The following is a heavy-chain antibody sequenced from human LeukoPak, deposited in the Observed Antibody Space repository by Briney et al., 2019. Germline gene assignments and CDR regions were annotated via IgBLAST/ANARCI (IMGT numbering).Heavy chain of an antibody. Sequence: ASVKVSCKASGYTFTSYDINWVRQATGQGLEWIGWMNPNSGNTGYAQKFQGRVTITRNTSISTAYMELSSLRSEDTSVYYCARGGGSSTADAFDIWGQGTMVTVSS. J-gene: IGHJ3*02. D-gene: IGHD2-2*01. CDR2: MNPNSGNT. CDR1: GYTFTSYD. V-gene: IGHV1-8*03. CDR3: ARGGGSSTADAFDI.